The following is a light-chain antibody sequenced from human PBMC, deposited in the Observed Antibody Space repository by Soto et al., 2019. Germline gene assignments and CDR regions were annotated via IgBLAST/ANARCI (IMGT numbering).Light chain of an antibody. J-gene: IGKJ2*01. V-gene: IGKV1-39*01. CDR3: QQSYSTPST. CDR1: QRITTY. CDR2: TAA. Sequence: IHMTQSPSSLSASVGDRVTITCRASQRITTYLNWYQQKPGNAPKLLISTAATLQGGVPSRFCGSGSGTDVTLTITTRQPDDYATFFCQQSYSTPSTFGQGTKLEIK.